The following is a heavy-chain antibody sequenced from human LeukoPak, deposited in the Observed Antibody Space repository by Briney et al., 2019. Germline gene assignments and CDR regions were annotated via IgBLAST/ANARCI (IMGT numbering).Heavy chain of an antibody. Sequence: GGSLRLSCAASGFTFSSYGMHWVRQAPGKGLEWVAFIRYDGSNKYYADSVKGRFTISRDNSKNTLYLQMNSLRAEDTVVYYCASSCYSTYYYYYYMDVWGKGTTVTVSS. D-gene: IGHD2-15*01. CDR1: GFTFSSYG. CDR2: IRYDGSNK. CDR3: ASSCYSTYYYYYYMDV. V-gene: IGHV3-30*02. J-gene: IGHJ6*03.